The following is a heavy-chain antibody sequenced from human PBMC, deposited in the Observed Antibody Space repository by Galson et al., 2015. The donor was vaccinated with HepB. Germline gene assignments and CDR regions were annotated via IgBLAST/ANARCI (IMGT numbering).Heavy chain of an antibody. V-gene: IGHV3-74*01. D-gene: IGHD6-13*01. CDR1: GFTFSGYW. CDR3: ARILAVAGCDVHDY. Sequence: SLRLSCAASGFTFSGYWMHWVRQAPGKGLVWVSRINRDGSSTNYADSVKGRFTISRDNAKNTLYLQMNSLRAEDTAVYYCARILAVAGCDVHDYWGQGTLVTVSS. CDR2: INRDGSST. J-gene: IGHJ4*02.